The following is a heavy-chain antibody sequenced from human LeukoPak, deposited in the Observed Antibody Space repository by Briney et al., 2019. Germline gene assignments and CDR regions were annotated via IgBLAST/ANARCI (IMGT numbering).Heavy chain of an antibody. J-gene: IGHJ3*01. CDR2: ISGSGGST. CDR1: GFTFSSYA. CDR3: ARDRAYGLDL. Sequence: PGGSLRLSCAASGFTFSSYAMSWVRQAPGKGLEWVSAISGSGGSTYYADSVKGWFTISRDNSKNTLYLQMNSLRAEDTAVYYCARDRAYGLDLWGQGTMVTVSS. D-gene: IGHD3-10*01. V-gene: IGHV3-23*01.